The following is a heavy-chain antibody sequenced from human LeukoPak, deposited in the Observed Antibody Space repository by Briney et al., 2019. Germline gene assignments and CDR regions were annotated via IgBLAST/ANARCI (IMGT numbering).Heavy chain of an antibody. CDR1: GYTFTSYD. D-gene: IGHD6-19*01. CDR2: MNPNSGNT. J-gene: IGHJ6*03. Sequence: ASVKVSCKASGYTFTSYDINWVRQATGQGLEWMGWMNPNSGNTGYAQKFQGRVTMTRNTSISTAYMELSSLRSEDTAVYYCARRQWPVSPNYMDVWGKGTTVTVSS. V-gene: IGHV1-8*01. CDR3: ARRQWPVSPNYMDV.